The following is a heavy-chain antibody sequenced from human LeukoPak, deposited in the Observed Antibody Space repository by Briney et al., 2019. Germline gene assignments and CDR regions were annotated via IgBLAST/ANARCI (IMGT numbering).Heavy chain of an antibody. J-gene: IGHJ4*02. CDR1: GFTVSSNY. CDR3: ARGDGYNYFDC. V-gene: IGHV3-53*01. D-gene: IGHD5-24*01. CDR2: IYPASTT. Sequence: PGGSLRLSCAASGFTVSSNYMSWVRQAPGKGLEWVSVIYPASTTYYADSVKGRFTISRDNSENTLSLQMNSLRAEDTAVYYCARGDGYNYFDCWGQGTLVTVSS.